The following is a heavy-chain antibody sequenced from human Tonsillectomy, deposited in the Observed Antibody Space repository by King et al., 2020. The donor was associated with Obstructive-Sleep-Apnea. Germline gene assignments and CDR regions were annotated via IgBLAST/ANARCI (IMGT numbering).Heavy chain of an antibody. J-gene: IGHJ4*02. CDR3: GRLRGGSSWYSHFDY. D-gene: IGHD6-13*01. V-gene: IGHV4-39*07. Sequence: GGGVGKPSETLSLACNVSGGSITSSYYWGWIRQPPGKILEWIGTIYYSGSTYYNPSLKSRVTISVETSKNQFSLNMNSVTAADTATYYCGRLRGGSSWYSHFDYWGQGTLVTVSS. CDR1: GGSITSSYY. CDR2: IYYSGST.